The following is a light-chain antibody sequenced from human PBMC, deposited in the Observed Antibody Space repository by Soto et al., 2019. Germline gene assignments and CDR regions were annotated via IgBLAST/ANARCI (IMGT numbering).Light chain of an antibody. CDR2: EVS. CDR3: SSYAGSNNFDV. J-gene: IGLJ1*01. V-gene: IGLV2-8*01. CDR1: SSDVGGYNY. Sequence: QSALTQPPSASGSPGQSVTISCTGTSSDVGGYNYVSWYQQHPGKAPKLMIYEVSKRPSGVPDRFSGSKSGNTASLTVSGLQAEDEADYYCSSYAGSNNFDVFGTGTKVT.